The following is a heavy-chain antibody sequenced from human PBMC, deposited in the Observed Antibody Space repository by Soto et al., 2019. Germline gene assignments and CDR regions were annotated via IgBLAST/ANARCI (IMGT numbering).Heavy chain of an antibody. CDR2: IYPGDSDT. Sequence: PGESLKISCKGYGYSFSSYWIGWVRQMPGKGLEWMGIIYPGDSDTRYSPSFQGQVTISADKSISTAYLQWSSLKASDTAMYYCARRTTSAYWYFDLWGRGTLVTVSS. CDR3: ARRTTSAYWYFDL. J-gene: IGHJ2*01. D-gene: IGHD4-17*01. CDR1: GYSFSSYW. V-gene: IGHV5-51*01.